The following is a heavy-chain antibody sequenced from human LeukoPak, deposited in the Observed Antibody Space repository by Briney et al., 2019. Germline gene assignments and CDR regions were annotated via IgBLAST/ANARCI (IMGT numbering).Heavy chain of an antibody. CDR3: ARGPHWDPHFDY. V-gene: IGHV1-2*02. J-gene: IGHJ4*02. D-gene: IGHD7-27*01. Sequence: ASVKVSCKVSGYRVTEVSMNWVRQAPGQGLEWMGWINPNSGGTNYAQKFQGRVTMTRDTSISTAYMELSRLRSDDTAVYYCARGPHWDPHFDYWGQGTLVTVSS. CDR2: INPNSGGT. CDR1: GYRVTEVS.